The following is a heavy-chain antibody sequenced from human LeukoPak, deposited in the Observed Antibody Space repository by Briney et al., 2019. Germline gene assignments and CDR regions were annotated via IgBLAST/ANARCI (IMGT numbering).Heavy chain of an antibody. J-gene: IGHJ4*02. CDR1: GFTFPAYL. CDR2: MSSDGNAM. V-gene: IGHV3-30-3*01. D-gene: IGHD3-22*01. Sequence: GGSLRLSCAASGFTFPAYLIHWVRQAPGKGLEWVAVMSSDGNAMFYADSVKGRFTISRDNSKNTLYLQMNSLRAEDTAVYYCVRESEYYFDHSASFDYWGQGTLVTVSS. CDR3: VRESEYYFDHSASFDY.